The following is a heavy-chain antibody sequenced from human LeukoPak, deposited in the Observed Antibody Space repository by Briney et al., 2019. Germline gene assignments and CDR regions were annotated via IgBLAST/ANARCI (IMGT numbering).Heavy chain of an antibody. CDR3: ANEIRPNDY. V-gene: IGHV3-30-3*02. CDR1: GFTFRSYA. CDR2: ISYDGSNE. Sequence: GGSLRLSCGASGFTFRSYAMHWVRQAPGKGLEWVAVISYDGSNEFYADSVKGRFTISRDNSKNTLYLQMNDLRVEDSAIYYCANEIRPNDYWGQGTLVTVSS. J-gene: IGHJ4*02.